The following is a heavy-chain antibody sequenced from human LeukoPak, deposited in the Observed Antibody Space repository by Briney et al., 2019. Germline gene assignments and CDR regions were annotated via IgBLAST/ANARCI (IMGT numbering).Heavy chain of an antibody. CDR2: INHSGST. J-gene: IGHJ4*02. CDR1: GGSFSGYY. V-gene: IGHV4-34*01. CDR3: ARDRQRFSYDFWSAPAGFGY. Sequence: SETLSLTCAVYGGSFSGYYWSWIRQPPGKGLEWIGEINHSGSTNYNPSLKSRVTISVHTSKNQFSLKLTSVPAAHTAVYYCARDRQRFSYDFWSAPAGFGYWGQGTLVTVSS. D-gene: IGHD3-3*01.